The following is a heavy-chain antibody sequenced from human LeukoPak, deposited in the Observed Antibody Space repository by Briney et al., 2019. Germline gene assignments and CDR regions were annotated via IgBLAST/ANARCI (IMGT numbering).Heavy chain of an antibody. V-gene: IGHV1-24*01. CDR3: ATTYGDLYYFDY. Sequence: ASVKVSCKVSGYTLTELSMHWVRQAPGKGLEWMGGFDPEDGETIYAQKFQGRVTMTEDTSTDTAYMELSSLRSEDTAVYYCATTYGDLYYFDYWGQGTLVTVSS. J-gene: IGHJ4*02. CDR2: FDPEDGET. CDR1: GYTLTELS. D-gene: IGHD4-17*01.